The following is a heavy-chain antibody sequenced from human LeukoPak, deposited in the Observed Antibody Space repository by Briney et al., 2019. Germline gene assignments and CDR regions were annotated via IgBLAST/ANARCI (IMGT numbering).Heavy chain of an antibody. CDR1: GFTVSSNY. V-gene: IGHV3-53*01. Sequence: GGSLRLSCAASGFTVSSNYMSWVRQAPGKGLEWVSVIYTGGTTYYADSVEGRFTISRDNSKNTLYLQMNSLRAEDTAVYYCARAPWGSPAYFDYWGQGTLVTVSS. D-gene: IGHD7-27*01. CDR3: ARAPWGSPAYFDY. J-gene: IGHJ4*02. CDR2: IYTGGTT.